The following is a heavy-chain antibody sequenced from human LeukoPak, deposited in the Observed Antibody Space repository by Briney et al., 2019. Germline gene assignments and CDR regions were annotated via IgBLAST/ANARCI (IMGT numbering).Heavy chain of an antibody. V-gene: IGHV3-23*01. Sequence: GGSLRLSCAASRFTFSSYAMSWVRQAPGKGLEWVSAISGSGGSTYYADSVRGRFTISRDNSKNTLYLQMNSLRAEDTALYYCAKDLAGYYDSPDYWGQGTQVTVSS. CDR2: ISGSGGST. CDR1: RFTFSSYA. CDR3: AKDLAGYYDSPDY. D-gene: IGHD3-22*01. J-gene: IGHJ4*02.